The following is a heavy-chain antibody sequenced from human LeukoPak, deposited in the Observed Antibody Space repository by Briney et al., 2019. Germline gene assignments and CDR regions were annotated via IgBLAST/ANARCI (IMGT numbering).Heavy chain of an antibody. D-gene: IGHD3-10*01. CDR2: IYYSGST. Sequence: SQTLSLTCTVSGGSISSGGYYWSWIRQHPGKGLEWIGYIYYSGSTYYNPSLKSRVTISVDTSKNQFSLKLSSVTAADTAVYYCARRNTYASGSYYAFWGQGILVTVSS. V-gene: IGHV4-31*03. CDR3: ARRNTYASGSYYAF. J-gene: IGHJ4*02. CDR1: GGSISSGGYY.